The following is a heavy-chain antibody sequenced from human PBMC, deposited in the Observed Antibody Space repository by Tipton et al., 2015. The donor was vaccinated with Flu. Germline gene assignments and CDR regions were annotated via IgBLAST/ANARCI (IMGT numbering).Heavy chain of an antibody. D-gene: IGHD3-22*01. CDR1: VVSISTYY. CDR3: AAGDAYDSGGFHPYFDY. Sequence: TLSLTCTVSVVSISTYYWTWIRLPPGQGLEWITYQYYTGSTNYNPSLKSRVTISIDTSKNQFSLRLNSVTAAGTAVYYCAAGDAYDSGGFHPYFDYWGQGTLVTVSS. V-gene: IGHV4-59*01. CDR2: QYYTGST. J-gene: IGHJ4*02.